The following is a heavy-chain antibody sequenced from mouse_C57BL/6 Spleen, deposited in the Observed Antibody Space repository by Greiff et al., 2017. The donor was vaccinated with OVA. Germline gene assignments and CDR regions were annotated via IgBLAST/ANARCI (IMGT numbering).Heavy chain of an antibody. CDR1: GYTFTSYW. CDR2: IDPSDSYT. Sequence: VQLQQPGAELVKPGASVKLSCKASGYTFTSYWMQWVKQRPGQGLEWIGEIDPSDSYTNYNQKFKGKATLTVDTSSSTAYMQLSSLTSEDSAVYYCAGGGSSHWYFDVWGTGTTGTVSS. CDR3: AGGGSSHWYFDV. J-gene: IGHJ1*03. D-gene: IGHD1-1*01. V-gene: IGHV1-50*01.